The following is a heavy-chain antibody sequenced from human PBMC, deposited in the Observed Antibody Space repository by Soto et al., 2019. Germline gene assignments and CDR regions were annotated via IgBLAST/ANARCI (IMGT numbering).Heavy chain of an antibody. J-gene: IGHJ6*02. CDR3: AREGPVAGNYGMDV. CDR1: GGTFSTYA. Sequence: QVQLVQSGAEVKKSGSSVKVSCKASGGTFSTYAISWVRQAPGQGLEWMGGIIPIFATPSYAQKFQGRVTITADKSTSTAYMELSSLRSEDTAVYYCAREGPVAGNYGMDVWGQGTTVTVSS. D-gene: IGHD6-19*01. CDR2: IIPIFATP. V-gene: IGHV1-69*06.